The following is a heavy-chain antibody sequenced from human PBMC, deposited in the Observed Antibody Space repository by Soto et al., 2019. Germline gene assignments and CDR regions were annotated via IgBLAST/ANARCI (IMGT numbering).Heavy chain of an antibody. CDR1: GFTFSSYA. J-gene: IGHJ4*02. Sequence: GGSLRLSCAASGFTFSSYAMSWVRQAPGKGLEWVSAISGSGGSTYYADSVKGRFTISRDNSENTLYLQMNSLRAEDTAVYYSAISMVRGVILPYYFDYWGQGTLVTVSS. V-gene: IGHV3-23*01. D-gene: IGHD3-10*01. CDR2: ISGSGGST. CDR3: AISMVRGVILPYYFDY.